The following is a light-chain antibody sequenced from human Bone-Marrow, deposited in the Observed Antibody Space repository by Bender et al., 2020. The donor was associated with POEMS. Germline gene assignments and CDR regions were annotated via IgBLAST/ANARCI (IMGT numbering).Light chain of an antibody. CDR1: SSDVGTYDR. CDR3: SSITPSSGFL. V-gene: IGLV2-18*02. Sequence: QSALTQPASVSGSPGQSVTLSCTGTSSDVGTYDRVSWYQQPPGTAPKLIIYEVSNRPSGVPVRFSGSKSGNTASLTISGLRAEDEADYYCSSITPSSGFLFGGGTRLTVL. J-gene: IGLJ2*01. CDR2: EVS.